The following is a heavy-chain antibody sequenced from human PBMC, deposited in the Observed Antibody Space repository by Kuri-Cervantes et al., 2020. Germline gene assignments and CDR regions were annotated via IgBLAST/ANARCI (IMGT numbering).Heavy chain of an antibody. CDR3: ARSLDGSGSYYSADAFDI. J-gene: IGHJ3*02. V-gene: IGHV1-3*01. CDR2: INAGNGNT. Sequence: ASVKVSCKASGYTFTSYDINWVRQATRQRLEWMGWINAGNGNTRYSQKFQGRVTITRDTSTSTAYMELSSLRSEDTAVYYCARSLDGSGSYYSADAFDIWGQGTMVTVSS. D-gene: IGHD3-10*01. CDR1: GYTFTSYD.